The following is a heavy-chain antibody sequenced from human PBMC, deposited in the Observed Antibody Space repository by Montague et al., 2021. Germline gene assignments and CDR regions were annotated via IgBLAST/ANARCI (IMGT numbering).Heavy chain of an antibody. D-gene: IGHD6-19*01. CDR3: VRGRPSWLDRGFDL. Sequence: SLRLSCAASGFTVTRYAMHWVRQAPGKGLEWVALIWFDGSNIKYADSVKGRFTISRDTPKNTLSLEMDSLTADDTAVYYCVRGRPSWLDRGFDLWGRGTLVTVSS. CDR1: GFTVTRYA. J-gene: IGHJ4*02. CDR2: IWFDGSNI. V-gene: IGHV3-33*01.